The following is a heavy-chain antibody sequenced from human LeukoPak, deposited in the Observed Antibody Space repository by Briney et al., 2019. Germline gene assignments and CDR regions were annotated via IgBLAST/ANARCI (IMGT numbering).Heavy chain of an antibody. CDR1: GFTFSSFA. CDR2: ISYDGSNQ. CDR3: ARDIVIGSGTYLD. J-gene: IGHJ4*02. Sequence: AGGSLRLSCEASGFTFSSFAMHWVRQTPGKGLEWVAVISYDGSNQYYADSVKGRFTISRDNAKSTLYLQMNSLRVEDTAVYYCARDIVIGSGTYLDWGQGTLVTVSS. D-gene: IGHD3-10*01. V-gene: IGHV3-30*04.